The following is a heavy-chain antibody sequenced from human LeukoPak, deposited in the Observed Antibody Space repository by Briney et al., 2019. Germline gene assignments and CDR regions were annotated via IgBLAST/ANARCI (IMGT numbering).Heavy chain of an antibody. V-gene: IGHV4-59*08. D-gene: IGHD6-25*01. Sequence: SETLSLTCTVSGGSITSHYGSCIRQAPGKGLEGIGFSCYSGWTKHSPSLESRVTILLETSEKKFSLTVASVTAADTAVYYCTSLLDNDSSGDPDTFDMWGQGTVVTVSS. CDR2: SCYSGWT. CDR3: TSLLDNDSSGDPDTFDM. J-gene: IGHJ3*02. CDR1: GGSITSHY.